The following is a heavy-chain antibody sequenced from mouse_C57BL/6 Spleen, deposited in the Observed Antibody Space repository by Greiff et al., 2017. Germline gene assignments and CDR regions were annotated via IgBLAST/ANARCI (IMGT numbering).Heavy chain of an antibody. J-gene: IGHJ1*03. D-gene: IGHD4-1*01. CDR1: GYTFTSYW. V-gene: IGHV1-61*01. CDR3: ARGGLGRYFDV. Sequence: QVHVKQPGAELVRPGSSVKLSCKASGYTFTSYWMDWVKQRPGQGLEWIGNIYPSDSETHYNQKFKDKATLTVDKSSSTAYMQLSSLTSEDSAVYYCARGGLGRYFDVWGTGTTVTVSS. CDR2: IYPSDSET.